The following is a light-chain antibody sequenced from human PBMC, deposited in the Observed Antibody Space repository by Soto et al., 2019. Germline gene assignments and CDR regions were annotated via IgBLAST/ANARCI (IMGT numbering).Light chain of an antibody. CDR3: QQYNSYPYT. V-gene: IGKV1-5*01. Sequence: DIQMTQSPSTLSASVGDRVTITCRASQSISSWLAWYQQKPRKAPKLLIYDASSLESGVPSRFSGSGSGTEFTLTIISLQPDAFATYYCQQYNSYPYTFGQGTKLEIK. J-gene: IGKJ2*01. CDR2: DAS. CDR1: QSISSW.